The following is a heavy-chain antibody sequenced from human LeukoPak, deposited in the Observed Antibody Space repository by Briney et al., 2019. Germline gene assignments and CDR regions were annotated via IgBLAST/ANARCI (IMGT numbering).Heavy chain of an antibody. CDR1: GFTFSNAW. Sequence: GGSLRLSFAGSGFTFSNAWMSWLRQAPGKGLEWVGRIKSKTGGGTTDYAAPVKGRFTISRDDSKNTLYLQMNSLKTEDTAVYYCTTLLQYDILTGYSEGDYWGQGTLVTVSS. J-gene: IGHJ4*02. V-gene: IGHV3-15*01. CDR3: TTLLQYDILTGYSEGDY. D-gene: IGHD3-9*01. CDR2: IKSKTGGGTT.